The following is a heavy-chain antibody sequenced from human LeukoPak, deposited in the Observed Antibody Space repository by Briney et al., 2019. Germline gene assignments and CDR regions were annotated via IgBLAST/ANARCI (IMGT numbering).Heavy chain of an antibody. V-gene: IGHV1-2*02. Sequence: ASVKVSCKASGYTFTGYYMHWVRQAPGQGLEWLGWINPNSGGTNYAQKFQGRVTMTRGTSISTAYMELSRLRSDDTAVYYCAREPYSSSSGLLRLYQDRYGMDVWGQGTTVTVSS. CDR1: GYTFTGYY. CDR2: INPNSGGT. CDR3: AREPYSSSSGLLRLYQDRYGMDV. D-gene: IGHD6-6*01. J-gene: IGHJ6*02.